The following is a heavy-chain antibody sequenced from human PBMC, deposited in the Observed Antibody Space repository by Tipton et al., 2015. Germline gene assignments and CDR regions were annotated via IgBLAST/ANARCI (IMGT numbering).Heavy chain of an antibody. J-gene: IGHJ4*02. CDR1: GGFISNYY. Sequence: TLSLTCNVSGGFISNYYWSWIRQAAGKGLEWIGHIQDSGRTDYNPSLKSRVTMSLDKPQNQFSLHLSSVTAADTAVYYCAKDYWDVLSTYQELVFSNYLDYWGQGTLVTVSS. CDR2: IQDSGRT. CDR3: AKDYWDVLSTYQELVFSNYLDY. D-gene: IGHD6-6*01. V-gene: IGHV4-4*07.